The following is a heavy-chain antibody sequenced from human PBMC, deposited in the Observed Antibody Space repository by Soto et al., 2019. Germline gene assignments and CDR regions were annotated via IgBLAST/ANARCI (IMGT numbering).Heavy chain of an antibody. CDR2: ISSSASTI. CDR1: GFTFSDYY. V-gene: IGHV3-11*01. Sequence: PGGSLRLSCAASGFTFSDYYMSWIRQAPGKGLEWISYISSSASTILYADSVKGRFTISRDNAKNSVSLQMNGLRAEDTAVYYCARVPRDGYNYVNYWGQGTLVTVS. J-gene: IGHJ4*02. D-gene: IGHD5-12*01. CDR3: ARVPRDGYNYVNY.